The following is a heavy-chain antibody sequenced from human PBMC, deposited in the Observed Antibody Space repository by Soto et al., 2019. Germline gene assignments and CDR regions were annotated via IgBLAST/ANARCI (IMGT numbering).Heavy chain of an antibody. Sequence: GGSLRLSCAASGFTFSNAWMSWVRQAPGKGLEWVGRIKSKTDGGTTDYAAPVKGRFTISRDDSKNTLYLQMNSLKTEDTAVYYCTTGLVGAYDYVWGSYRYTYPYFDDWGQGTLVTVSS. CDR2: IKSKTDGGTT. D-gene: IGHD3-16*02. V-gene: IGHV3-15*01. CDR3: TTGLVGAYDYVWGSYRYTYPYFDD. CDR1: GFTFSNAW. J-gene: IGHJ4*02.